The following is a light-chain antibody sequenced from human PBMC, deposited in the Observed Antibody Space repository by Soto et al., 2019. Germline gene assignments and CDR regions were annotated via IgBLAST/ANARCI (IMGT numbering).Light chain of an antibody. CDR1: QYIHNY. J-gene: IGKJ1*01. CDR2: EAA. CDR3: QQSNNYPWT. Sequence: DIQMTQSPSTLSASVGDRVTITCRASQYIHNYLAWYQQKPGEAPKLLIYEAANLESGVPSRFSGSGTGTEVTLTISSLQPDDFETYYCQQSNNYPWTFGQGTRVEI. V-gene: IGKV1-5*03.